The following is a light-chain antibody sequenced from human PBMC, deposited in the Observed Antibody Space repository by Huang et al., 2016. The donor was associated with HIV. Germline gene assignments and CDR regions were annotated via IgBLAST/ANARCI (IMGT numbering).Light chain of an antibody. V-gene: IGKV3-15*01. Sequence: EIVMTQSPATLSVCPGERATLSCRASQSVSSNLAWYQQKFGQAPRLLIYGASTRATGIPARFSGSGSGTEFTLTISSLQSEDFAVYYCQQYNNWPPLTFGGGTKVEIK. CDR3: QQYNNWPPLT. CDR2: GAS. CDR1: QSVSSN. J-gene: IGKJ4*01.